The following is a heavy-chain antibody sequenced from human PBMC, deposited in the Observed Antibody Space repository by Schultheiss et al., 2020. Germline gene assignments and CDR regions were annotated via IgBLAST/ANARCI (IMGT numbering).Heavy chain of an antibody. CDR3: AKDWVAAREDIVATTPYYFEY. Sequence: GGSLRLSCAASGFTFSSYAMSWVRQAPGKGLEWVSAISGSGGSTYYADSVKGRFTISRDNSKNTLYLQMNSLRAEDTAVYYCAKDWVAAREDIVATTPYYFEYWGQGTLVNVSS. V-gene: IGHV3-23*01. D-gene: IGHD5-12*01. CDR1: GFTFSSYA. CDR2: ISGSGGST. J-gene: IGHJ4*02.